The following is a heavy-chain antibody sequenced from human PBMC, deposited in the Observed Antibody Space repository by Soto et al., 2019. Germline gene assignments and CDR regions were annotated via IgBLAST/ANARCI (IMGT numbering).Heavy chain of an antibody. J-gene: IGHJ3*01. CDR1: GFTFNYYW. Sequence: EVQLVESEGGLVQRGGSLRLSCAASGFTFNYYWMHWVRQAPGQGLVWVSHIHSDGSTTTYADSVKGRFTISRDNAKNTLYLQINSLRAEDTAVYYCVRGDKGGFDLWGQGTTDTVSS. CDR3: VRGDKGGFDL. V-gene: IGHV3-74*01. D-gene: IGHD2-21*02. CDR2: IHSDGSTT.